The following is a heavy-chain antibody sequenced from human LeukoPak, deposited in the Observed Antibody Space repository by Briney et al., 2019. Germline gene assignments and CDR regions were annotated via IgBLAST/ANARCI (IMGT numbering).Heavy chain of an antibody. V-gene: IGHV4-39*01. J-gene: IGHJ4*02. Sequence: SETLSLTCTVSGGSLSSSSYYWGWIRQPPGKGLEWVGSIYYSGSTYYNPSLKSRVTISVDTTKNQFSLKLSSVTAADTAVYYCTTDILTGYYTFPDYWGQGTLVTVSS. D-gene: IGHD3-9*01. CDR2: IYYSGST. CDR3: TTDILTGYYTFPDY. CDR1: GGSLSSSSYY.